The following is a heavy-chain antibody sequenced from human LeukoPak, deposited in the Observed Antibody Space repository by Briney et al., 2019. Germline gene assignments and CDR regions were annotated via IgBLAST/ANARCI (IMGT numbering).Heavy chain of an antibody. J-gene: IGHJ5*02. CDR3: ARGLLWFGDIRGNWFDP. CDR1: GGTFSSYA. Sequence: GASVKVSCKASGGTFSSYAISWVRQAPGQGLEWMGGIIPIFGAANYAQKFQVRVTITPDESTSTAYMELSSLRSEDTAVYYCARGLLWFGDIRGNWFDPWGQGTLVTVSS. D-gene: IGHD3-10*01. CDR2: IIPIFGAA. V-gene: IGHV1-69*13.